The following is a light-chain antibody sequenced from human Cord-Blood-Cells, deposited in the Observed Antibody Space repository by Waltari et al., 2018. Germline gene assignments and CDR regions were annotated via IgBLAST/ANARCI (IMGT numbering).Light chain of an antibody. CDR2: EVS. V-gene: IGLV2-14*01. CDR1: SSDFGGYNS. Sequence: QSALTQPASVSGSPGQSITISCTGTSSDFGGYNSAFWYQQHPGKAPKLMIYEVSNRPSGVSNRFSGSKSGNTASLTISGLQAEDEADYYCSSYTSSSTLVFGTGTKVTVL. CDR3: SSYTSSSTLV. J-gene: IGLJ1*01.